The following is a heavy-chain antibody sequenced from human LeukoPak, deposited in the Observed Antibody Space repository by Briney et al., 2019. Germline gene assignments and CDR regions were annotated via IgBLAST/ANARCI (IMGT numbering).Heavy chain of an antibody. CDR2: IYSGGST. Sequence: PGGSLRLSCAASGFTFSTYWMSWVRQAPGKGLEWVSVIYSGGSTYYADSVKGRFTISRDNSKNTLYLEMNSLRAEDTAVYYCAREATSYGYVRDLGFDYWGQGILVTVSS. J-gene: IGHJ4*02. CDR3: AREATSYGYVRDLGFDY. V-gene: IGHV3-53*01. CDR1: GFTFSTYW. D-gene: IGHD5-18*01.